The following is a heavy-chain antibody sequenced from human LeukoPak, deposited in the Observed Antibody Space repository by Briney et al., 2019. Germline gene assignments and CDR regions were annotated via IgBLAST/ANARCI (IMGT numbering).Heavy chain of an antibody. J-gene: IGHJ4*02. V-gene: IGHV1-2*06. Sequence: ASVKVSCKASGYTFTGCYMHWVRQAPGQGLEWMGRINPNSGGTNYAQKFQGRVTMTRDTSISTAYMELSRLRSDDTAVYYCARRSYSGYDLGFDYWGQGTLVTVSS. D-gene: IGHD5-12*01. CDR1: GYTFTGCY. CDR3: ARRSYSGYDLGFDY. CDR2: INPNSGGT.